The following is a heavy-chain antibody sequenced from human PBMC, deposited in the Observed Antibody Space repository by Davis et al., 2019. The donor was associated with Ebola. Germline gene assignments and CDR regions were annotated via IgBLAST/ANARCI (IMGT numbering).Heavy chain of an antibody. CDR3: ARDFGTSYYYYGMDV. CDR1: GFTFSSYA. V-gene: IGHV3-23*01. D-gene: IGHD3-16*01. CDR2: ISGSGGTT. Sequence: GGSLRLSCAASGFTFSSYAMTWVRQAPGKGLEWVSAISGSGGTTYHADSVKGRFTISRDNSKNTLYLQMNSLRAEDTAVYYCARDFGTSYYYYGMDVWGQGTTVTVSS. J-gene: IGHJ6*02.